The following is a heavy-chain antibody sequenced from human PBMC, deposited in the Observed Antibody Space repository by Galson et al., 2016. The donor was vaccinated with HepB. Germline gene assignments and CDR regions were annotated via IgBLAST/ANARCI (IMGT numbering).Heavy chain of an antibody. CDR2: ISSSGIYT. D-gene: IGHD5-12*01. CDR3: AREVGGYSGYDS. V-gene: IGHV3-11*06. CDR1: GLTFSDYY. Sequence: SLRLSCAASGLTFSDYYMSWIRQAPGKGLEWVSYISSSGIYTNYADSVKGRFTISRDNANNSLYLQMNSLRADDTAVYYCAREVGGYSGYDSWGQGTLVTVSS. J-gene: IGHJ5*01.